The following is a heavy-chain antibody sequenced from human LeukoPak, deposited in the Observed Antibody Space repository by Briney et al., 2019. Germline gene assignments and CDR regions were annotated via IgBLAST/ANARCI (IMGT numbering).Heavy chain of an antibody. Sequence: GGSLRLSCTACGFIVGINYMSWVRQAPGKGLEWISVIYSDGNTYYADSVRGRFTISRDNSQNTLYLQMNNLRAEDTAVYYCAREANNYSRFDFDYWGQGALVTVSS. CDR2: IYSDGNT. D-gene: IGHD1-26*01. CDR1: GFIVGINY. CDR3: AREANNYSRFDFDY. J-gene: IGHJ4*02. V-gene: IGHV3-53*01.